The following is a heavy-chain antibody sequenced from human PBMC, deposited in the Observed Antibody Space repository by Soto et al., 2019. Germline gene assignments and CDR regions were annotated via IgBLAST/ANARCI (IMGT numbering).Heavy chain of an antibody. CDR3: ARGRDQPPVGLYFDS. Sequence: QVQLVQSGAEVKKPGSSVKVSCKASGGAFNHYIFDWVRQAPGQGLEWMGGIIPMFGTPKYAQTFQDRITISADVSTGTAYMELTSLRFDDTAVYYCARGRDQPPVGLYFDSWGEGTRVTVSS. D-gene: IGHD1-26*01. CDR1: GGAFNHYI. J-gene: IGHJ4*02. V-gene: IGHV1-69*01. CDR2: IIPMFGTP.